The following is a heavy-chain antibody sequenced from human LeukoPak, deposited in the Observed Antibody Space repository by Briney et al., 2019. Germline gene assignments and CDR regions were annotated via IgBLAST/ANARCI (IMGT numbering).Heavy chain of an antibody. V-gene: IGHV6-1*01. CDR1: GDSVSSKSAT. D-gene: IGHD6-13*01. CDR3: ARSAAGTLDY. J-gene: IGHJ4*02. Sequence: SQTLSLTCAISGDSVSSKSATWNWIRQSPSRGLEWLGRTYYKSKWNNDCAISVKSRIIINPDTPKNQFSLHLNSVTPEDTAVYFCARSAAGTLDYWGQGTLVTVSS. CDR2: TYYKSKWNN.